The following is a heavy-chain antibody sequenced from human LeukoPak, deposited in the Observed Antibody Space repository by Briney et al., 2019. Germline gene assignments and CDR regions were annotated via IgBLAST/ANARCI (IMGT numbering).Heavy chain of an antibody. J-gene: IGHJ4*02. CDR2: LFFGGST. CDR3: ARAGGGWSFDY. V-gene: IGHV4-59*01. CDR1: GASISTFY. D-gene: IGHD6-19*01. Sequence: SETLSLTCTVSGASISTFYWRWIRQPPGKGLEWIGYLFFGGSTNYNPSLKSRVTISSDTSKNQLSLKLTSVTAADTAVYYCARAGGGWSFDYLGQGTLVTVSS.